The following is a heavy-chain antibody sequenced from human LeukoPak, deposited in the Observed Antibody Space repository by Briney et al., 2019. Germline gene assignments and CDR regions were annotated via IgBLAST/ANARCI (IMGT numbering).Heavy chain of an antibody. Sequence: EASVEVSCKASGYTFTSYDINWVRQATGQGLEWMGWMNPNSGNTGYAQKFQGRVTMTRNTSISTAYMELSSLRSEDTAVYYCARGPNYDFWSGYYTLYYWGQGTRVTVSS. CDR1: GYTFTSYD. V-gene: IGHV1-8*01. J-gene: IGHJ4*02. CDR2: MNPNSGNT. CDR3: ARGPNYDFWSGYYTLYY. D-gene: IGHD3-3*01.